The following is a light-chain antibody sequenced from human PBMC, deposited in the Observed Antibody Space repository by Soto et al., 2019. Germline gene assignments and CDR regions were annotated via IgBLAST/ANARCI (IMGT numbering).Light chain of an antibody. J-gene: IGLJ1*01. CDR3: SSYTGRGTRV. CDR2: GVN. V-gene: IGLV2-14*01. CDR1: SSDFGGYNY. Sequence: QSVLTQPASVSGSPGQSITISCTGTSSDFGGYNYVRWYQHHPGKAPKLIIYGVNNRPSGVSNRFSGSKSGNTASLTISGLQAEDEADYYCSSYTGRGTRVFGSGTKLTVL.